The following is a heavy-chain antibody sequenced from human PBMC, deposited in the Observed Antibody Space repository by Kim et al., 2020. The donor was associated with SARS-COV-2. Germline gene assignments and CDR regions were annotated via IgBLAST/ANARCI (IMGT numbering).Heavy chain of an antibody. Sequence: GGSLRLSCVVSGLTFSSSWLTWVRQTPEKGLEWVAIVNSDGSQSYYIDSVKGRFTISRDNAKNSLYLQMNSLRVEDTAVYYCGRDYSYSRIDYWGQGTLVTVSS. CDR3: GRDYSYSRIDY. J-gene: IGHJ4*02. V-gene: IGHV3-7*01. CDR2: VNSDGSQS. CDR1: GLTFSSSW. D-gene: IGHD5-18*01.